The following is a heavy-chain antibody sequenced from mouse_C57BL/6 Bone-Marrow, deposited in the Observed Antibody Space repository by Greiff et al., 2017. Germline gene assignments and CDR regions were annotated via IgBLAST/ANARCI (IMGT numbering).Heavy chain of an antibody. CDR1: GYSFTGYY. CDR3: ERRQLRFAWFAY. D-gene: IGHD3-2*02. V-gene: IGHV1-42*01. Sequence: VQLQQSGPELVKPGASVKISCKASGYSFTGYYMNWVKQSPEKSLEWIGEINPSTGGTTYNQKFKAKATLTVDKSSSTAYMQLKSLTSEDSAVYYCERRQLRFAWFAYWGQGTLVTVSA. CDR2: INPSTGGT. J-gene: IGHJ3*01.